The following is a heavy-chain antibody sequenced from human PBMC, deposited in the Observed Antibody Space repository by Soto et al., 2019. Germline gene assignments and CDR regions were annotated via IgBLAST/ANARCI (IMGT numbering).Heavy chain of an antibody. V-gene: IGHV3-23*01. CDR1: GFTFSSYA. CDR2: ISGSGGST. Sequence: GSLRLSCAASGFTFSSYAMSWVRQAPGKGLEWVSAISGSGGSTYYADSVKGRFTISRDNSKNTLYLQMNSLRAEDTAVYYCAKDRTNTIFGVVIILGTFDYWGQGTLVTVSS. J-gene: IGHJ4*02. D-gene: IGHD3-3*01. CDR3: AKDRTNTIFGVVIILGTFDY.